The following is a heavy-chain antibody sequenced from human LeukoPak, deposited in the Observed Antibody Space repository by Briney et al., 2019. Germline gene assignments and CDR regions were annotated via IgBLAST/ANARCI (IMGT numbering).Heavy chain of an antibody. CDR3: ARGRDSRYSWNDYYFDY. J-gene: IGHJ4*02. CDR1: GGSISSYY. D-gene: IGHD1-1*01. V-gene: IGHV4-59*01. CDR2: TYYSGST. Sequence: SETLSLTCTVSGGSISSYYWSWIRQPPGKGLEWIGYTYYSGSTNYNPSLKSRVTISVDTSKNQFSLKLSSVTAADTAVYYCARGRDSRYSWNDYYFDYWGQGTLVTVSS.